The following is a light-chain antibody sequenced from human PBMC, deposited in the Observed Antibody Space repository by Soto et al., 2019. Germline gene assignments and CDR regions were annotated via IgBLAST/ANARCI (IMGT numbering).Light chain of an antibody. J-gene: IGLJ1*01. Sequence: QSALTQPASLSGSPGQSITISCTGTNRDVGGYNLVSWYQQYPGKVPKLMIYEGNKRPSGVSNRFSASKSGNTASLTISGLQAEDGGDYYCCSYAGFSTVVFGSGTQLTVL. V-gene: IGLV2-23*03. CDR3: CSYAGFSTVV. CDR2: EGN. CDR1: NRDVGGYNL.